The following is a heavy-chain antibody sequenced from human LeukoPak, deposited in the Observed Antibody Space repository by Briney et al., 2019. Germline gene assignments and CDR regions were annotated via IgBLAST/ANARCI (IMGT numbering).Heavy chain of an antibody. CDR2: IYYTGNT. J-gene: IGHJ5*02. CDR1: GGSISGYL. Sequence: SETLSLTCTVSGGSISGYLWTWIRQPPGKGLEWIGYIYYTGNTNYNPSLKSRVTISIDTSKNHFSLNVNSVTAADAAVYYCVRSKSGAYGWFDPWGPGTLVTVSS. V-gene: IGHV4-59*01. D-gene: IGHD2-15*01. CDR3: VRSKSGAYGWFDP.